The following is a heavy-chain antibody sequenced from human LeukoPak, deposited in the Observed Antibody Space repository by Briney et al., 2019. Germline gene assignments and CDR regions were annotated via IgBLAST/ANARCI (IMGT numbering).Heavy chain of an antibody. CDR2: IKQDGSEK. J-gene: IGHJ4*02. V-gene: IGHV3-7*01. Sequence: GGSLRLSCAASGFTFSSYWMSWVRQAPGKGLEWVANIKQDGSEKYYVDSVKGRFTISRDNAKNSLYLQMNSLRAEDTAVYYCARGAITMIVVAMGDWGQGTLVTVSS. CDR1: GFTFSSYW. D-gene: IGHD3-22*01. CDR3: ARGAITMIVVAMGD.